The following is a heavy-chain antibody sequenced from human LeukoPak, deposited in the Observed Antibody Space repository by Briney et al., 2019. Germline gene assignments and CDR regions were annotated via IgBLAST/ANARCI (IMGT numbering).Heavy chain of an antibody. J-gene: IGHJ3*02. D-gene: IGHD1-26*01. CDR3: ARDQVGGGAFDI. CDR2: ISSSGSTI. CDR1: GFTFSSYE. Sequence: GGSLRLSCAASGFTFSSYEMNWVRQAPGKGLEWVSYISSSGSTIYYADSVKGRSTISRDNAKNSLYLQMNRLRAEDTAVFYCARDQVGGGAFDIWGQGTMVTVSS. V-gene: IGHV3-48*03.